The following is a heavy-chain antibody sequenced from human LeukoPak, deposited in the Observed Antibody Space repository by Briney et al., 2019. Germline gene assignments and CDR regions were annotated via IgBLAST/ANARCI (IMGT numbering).Heavy chain of an antibody. V-gene: IGHV4-59*05. D-gene: IGHD3-22*01. J-gene: IGHJ4*02. CDR1: GGSISSYY. Sequence: SETLSLTCTVSGGSISSYYWSWIRQPPGKGLEWIGSIYYSGSTYYNPSLKSRVTISVDASKNQFSLKLSSVTAADTAVYYCARGYYYDSSGYYAPHFDYWGQGTLVTVSS. CDR3: ARGYYYDSSGYYAPHFDY. CDR2: IYYSGST.